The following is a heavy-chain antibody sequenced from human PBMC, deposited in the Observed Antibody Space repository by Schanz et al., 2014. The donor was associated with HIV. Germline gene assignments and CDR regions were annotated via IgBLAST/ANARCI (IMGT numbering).Heavy chain of an antibody. J-gene: IGHJ4*02. Sequence: QVRLQQWGAGLLKPSETLTLTCAVYGDSLSDNYWTWIRQSPGKGLEWIGEIGHSGSTNYNPSLKSRVTISVDTSKNQFSLKLDSVTAADTAVYYCAKLILFDNHDFWSGYPDWGQGTLVTVSS. V-gene: IGHV4-34*02. D-gene: IGHD3-3*01. CDR3: AKLILFDNHDFWSGYPD. CDR1: GDSLSDNY. CDR2: IGHSGST.